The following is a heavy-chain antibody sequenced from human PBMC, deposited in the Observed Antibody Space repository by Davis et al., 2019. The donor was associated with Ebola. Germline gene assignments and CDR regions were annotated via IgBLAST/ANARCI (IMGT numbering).Heavy chain of an antibody. CDR2: ISGSGGST. Sequence: GESLKISCAASGFTFSSYAMSWVRQAPGKGLEWVSAISGSGGSTYYADSVKGRFTISRDNSKNTLYLQMSSLRAEDTAVYYCAKDFWGGYYNTFDYWGQGALVTVSS. J-gene: IGHJ4*02. CDR1: GFTFSSYA. V-gene: IGHV3-23*01. CDR3: AKDFWGGYYNTFDY. D-gene: IGHD3-3*01.